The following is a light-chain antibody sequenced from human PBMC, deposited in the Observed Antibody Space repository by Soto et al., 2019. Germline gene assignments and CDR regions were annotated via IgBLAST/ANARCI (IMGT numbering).Light chain of an antibody. CDR2: DVN. Sequence: QAVVTQPRSVSGSPGQSVTFSCTGTSSDVGTYNHVSWYQQHPGKAPKVMIYDVNKRSSTVPDRFSGSKSGNTASLTISGLQAEDEADYYCSSYAGTYTVVFGGGTKVTVL. J-gene: IGLJ2*01. V-gene: IGLV2-11*01. CDR3: SSYAGTYTVV. CDR1: SSDVGTYNH.